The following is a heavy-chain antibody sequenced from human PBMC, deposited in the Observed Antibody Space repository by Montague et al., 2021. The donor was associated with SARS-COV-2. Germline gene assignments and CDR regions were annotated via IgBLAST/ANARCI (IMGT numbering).Heavy chain of an antibody. J-gene: IGHJ6*04. CDR2: IYYSGST. Sequence: TRSLTCTVSGGSISSGGYYWSWIRQHPGKGLEWIGYIYYSGSTYYNPSLKSRVTISVDTSKNQFSLKLSSVTAADTAVYYCARGGTSKTIFGVVTHVLEVDVWGKGTTVTVSS. D-gene: IGHD3-3*01. CDR1: GGSISSGGYY. CDR3: ARGGTSKTIFGVVTHVLEVDV. V-gene: IGHV4-31*03.